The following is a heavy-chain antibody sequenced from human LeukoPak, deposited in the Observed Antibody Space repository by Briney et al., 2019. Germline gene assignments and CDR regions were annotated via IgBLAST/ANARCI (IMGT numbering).Heavy chain of an antibody. CDR2: MNPNSGNT. Sequence: AASVKVSCKASGYTFTSYDINWVRQATGQGLEWMGWMNPNSGNTGYAQKFQGRVTMTRNTSISTAYMELSSLRSEDTAVYYCARGPGGGYFDWLLYEYYFDYWGQGTLVTVSS. CDR1: GYTFTSYD. J-gene: IGHJ4*02. CDR3: ARGPGGGYFDWLLYEYYFDY. D-gene: IGHD3-9*01. V-gene: IGHV1-8*01.